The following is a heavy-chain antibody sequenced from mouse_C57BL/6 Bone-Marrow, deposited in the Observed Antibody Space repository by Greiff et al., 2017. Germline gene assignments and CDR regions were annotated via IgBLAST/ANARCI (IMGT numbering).Heavy chain of an antibody. CDR3: ARRRRLLDAMDY. Sequence: VKVVESGAELARPGASVKLSCKASGYTFTSYGISWVKQRTGQGLEWIGEIYPRSGNTYYNEKFKGKATLTADKSSSTAYMELRSLTSEDSAVYFCARRRRLLDAMDYWGQGTSVTVSS. CDR2: IYPRSGNT. J-gene: IGHJ4*01. V-gene: IGHV1-81*01. CDR1: GYTFTSYG. D-gene: IGHD2-3*01.